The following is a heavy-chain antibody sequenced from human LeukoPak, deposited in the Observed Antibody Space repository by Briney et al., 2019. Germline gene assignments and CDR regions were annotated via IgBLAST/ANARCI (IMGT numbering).Heavy chain of an antibody. CDR1: GFTFSSYT. CDR3: AKKEEYYFDY. Sequence: GGSLRLSCAASGFTFSSYTMSWVRQAPGKGLEWVSSISSSSSSIYYADSVKGRFTISRDNAKNSLYLQMNSLRAEDTAVYYCAKKEEYYFDYWGQGTLVTVSS. V-gene: IGHV3-21*01. D-gene: IGHD3-10*01. J-gene: IGHJ4*02. CDR2: ISSSSSSI.